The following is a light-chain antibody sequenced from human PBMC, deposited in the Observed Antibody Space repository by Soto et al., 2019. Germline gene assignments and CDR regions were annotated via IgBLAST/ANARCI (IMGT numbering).Light chain of an antibody. CDR3: QQYGSSPLT. CDR1: QRVSNH. J-gene: IGKJ5*01. CDR2: GAS. V-gene: IGKV3-20*01. Sequence: TVMTQSPVPLSVSPGDTATLSCRASQRVSNHFAWYQQKPGQAPRLLIYGASSRATGIPDRFSGSGSGTDFTLTISRLEPEDFAVYYCQQYGSSPLTVGQGTRLEIK.